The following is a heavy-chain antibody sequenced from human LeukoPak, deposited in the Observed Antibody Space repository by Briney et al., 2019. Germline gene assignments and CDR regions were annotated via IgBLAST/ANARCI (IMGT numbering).Heavy chain of an antibody. CDR2: INHSGST. J-gene: IGHJ4*02. CDR1: GGSFSGYY. CDR3: ARAPTLYCSGGSCYFDY. D-gene: IGHD2-15*01. V-gene: IGHV4-34*01. Sequence: PSETLSLTCAVYGGSFSGYYWSWIRQPPGKGREWIGEINHSGSTNYHPSLKSRFTISVDTSKNQFSLKLSSATAADTAVYYCARAPTLYCSGGSCYFDYWGQGTLVAVSS.